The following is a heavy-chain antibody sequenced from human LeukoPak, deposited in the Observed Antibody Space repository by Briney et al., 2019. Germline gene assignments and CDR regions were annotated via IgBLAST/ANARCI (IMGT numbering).Heavy chain of an antibody. CDR2: ISSSSSYI. CDR1: GFTFSSYS. V-gene: IGHV3-21*04. CDR3: ARSPRSRQQLTVYYYYYGMDV. J-gene: IGHJ6*02. D-gene: IGHD6-13*01. Sequence: GGSLRLSCAASGFTFSSYSMNWVRQAPGKGLEWVSSISSSSSYIYYADSVKGRFTISRDNAKNSLYLQMNSLRAEDTAVYYCARSPRSRQQLTVYYYYYGMDVWGQGTTVTVSS.